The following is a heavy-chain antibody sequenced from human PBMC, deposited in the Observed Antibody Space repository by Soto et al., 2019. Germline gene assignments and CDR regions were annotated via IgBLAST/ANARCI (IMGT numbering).Heavy chain of an antibody. CDR3: ATSTQNLDS. Sequence: QPGGTLRLACAASRFTFSRYWIPWVRQAPGKGLVWVSRINLDGSSTTYADSVKGRFTISRDNAKNTLYLQMNSLRAEDTAVHYCATSTQNLDSWGQGT. CDR1: RFTFSRYW. J-gene: IGHJ4*02. V-gene: IGHV3-74*01. CDR2: INLDGSST.